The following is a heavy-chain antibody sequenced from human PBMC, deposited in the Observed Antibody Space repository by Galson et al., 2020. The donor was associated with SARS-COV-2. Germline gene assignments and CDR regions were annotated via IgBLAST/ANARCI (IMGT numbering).Heavy chain of an antibody. Sequence: GESLKISCKASGYTFTSYDINWVRQATGQGLEWMGWMNPNSGNTGYAQKFQGRVTMTRNTSISTAYMELSSLRSEDTAVYYCAREGIAAIRGYYYGMDVWGQGTTVTVSS. CDR3: AREGIAAIRGYYYGMDV. CDR1: GYTFTSYD. CDR2: MNPNSGNT. J-gene: IGHJ6*02. D-gene: IGHD6-13*01. V-gene: IGHV1-8*02.